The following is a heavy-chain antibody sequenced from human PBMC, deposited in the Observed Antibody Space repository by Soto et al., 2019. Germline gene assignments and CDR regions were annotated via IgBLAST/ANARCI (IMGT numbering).Heavy chain of an antibody. CDR1: GGSISSSSYY. D-gene: IGHD6-13*01. CDR3: ARHSAATGRYYYGMDV. V-gene: IGHV4-39*01. J-gene: IGHJ6*02. CDR2: IYYSGST. Sequence: SETLSLTCTVSGGSISSSSYYWCWIRHPPGKGLEWIGSIYYSGSTYYNPSLKSRVTISVDTSKNQFSLKLSSVTAADTAVYYCARHSAATGRYYYGMDVWGQGTTVTVS.